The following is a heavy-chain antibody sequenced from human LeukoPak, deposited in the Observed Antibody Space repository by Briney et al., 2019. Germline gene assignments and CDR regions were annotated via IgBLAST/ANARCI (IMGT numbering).Heavy chain of an antibody. V-gene: IGHV5-51*01. CDR2: IYPGDSDA. Sequence: GESLKFSCQGSGYSFTSYWIGWVRQMPGKGLEWMGIIYPGDSDARYSPSFQGQVTISADKSISTAYLQWSSLKASDTAMYYCASSLLYGSGSHRSYYYYGMDVWGQGTTVTVSS. CDR3: ASSLLYGSGSHRSYYYYGMDV. CDR1: GYSFTSYW. D-gene: IGHD3-10*01. J-gene: IGHJ6*02.